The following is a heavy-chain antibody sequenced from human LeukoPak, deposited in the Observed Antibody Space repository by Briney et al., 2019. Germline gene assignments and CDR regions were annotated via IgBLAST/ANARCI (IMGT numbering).Heavy chain of an antibody. Sequence: SGPTLVNPTQTLTLTCTFSGFSLSTSGMCVSWIRQPPGKALEWLARIDWDDDKYYSTSLKTRLTISKDTSKNQVVLTMTNMDPVDTATYYCARICTVGATHYYYYGMDVWGQGTTVTVSS. CDR2: IDWDDDK. CDR3: ARICTVGATHYYYYGMDV. V-gene: IGHV2-70*11. CDR1: GFSLSTSGMC. D-gene: IGHD1-26*01. J-gene: IGHJ6*02.